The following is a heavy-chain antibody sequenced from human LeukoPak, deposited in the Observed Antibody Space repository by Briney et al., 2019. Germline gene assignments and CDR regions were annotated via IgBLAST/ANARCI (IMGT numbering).Heavy chain of an antibody. Sequence: QAGGSLRLSSAASGFTFSSDWMHWVRQAPGKGLVWVSRVNTDGSNTRYVDSVKGRFTISRDNAKNTVYLQVNSLRAEDTAVYYCARGRYFAMDVWGKGTTVTVSS. V-gene: IGHV3-74*01. CDR2: VNTDGSNT. CDR1: GFTFSSDW. J-gene: IGHJ6*04. CDR3: ARGRYFAMDV.